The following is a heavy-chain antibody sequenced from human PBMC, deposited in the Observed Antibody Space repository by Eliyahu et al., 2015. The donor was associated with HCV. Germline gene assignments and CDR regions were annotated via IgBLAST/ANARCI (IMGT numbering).Heavy chain of an antibody. CDR3: ARRSPYWYLDL. V-gene: IGHV4-39*01. CDR1: GDSMTSSNYF. CDR2: IGKSGST. Sequence: QLQESGPGLVKPSETLSLTXDVSGDSMTSSNYFWGWLRQTPGKGLXWIASIGKSGSTYYNPSLKSRVTVAVDTSNNKFSLRLSSVTAADTAVYHCARRSPYWYLDLWGRGTLVTVSS. J-gene: IGHJ2*01.